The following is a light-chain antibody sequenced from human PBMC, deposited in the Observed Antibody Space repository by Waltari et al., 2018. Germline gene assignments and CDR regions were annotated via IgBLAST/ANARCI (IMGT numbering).Light chain of an antibody. J-gene: IGKJ1*01. CDR3: QQYYSTPKA. CDR2: WAS. Sequence: DIVMTQSPDSLAVSLGERATINCKSSQSVLYNSNNKNYLAWYQQKPGQPPKLLIYWASTRESGVPDRFSGSGSGTDFTLTISSLQAEDVAVYYCQQYYSTPKAFGQGNKVEIK. CDR1: QSVLYNSNNKNY. V-gene: IGKV4-1*01.